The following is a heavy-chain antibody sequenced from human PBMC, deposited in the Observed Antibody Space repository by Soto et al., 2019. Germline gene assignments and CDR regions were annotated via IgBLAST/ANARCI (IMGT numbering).Heavy chain of an antibody. CDR2: ISRDGHTT. CDR1: GFTFSTYA. CDR3: AKVEGNDYYYFFMDV. Sequence: GSLRLSCAGSGFTFSTYAMSWVRQAPGKGLEWVSGISRDGHTTYYADSVKGRFTVSRDNSKNTLFLQLNSLRAEDTAVYYCAKVEGNDYYYFFMDVWGKGTTVTVSS. V-gene: IGHV3-23*01. J-gene: IGHJ6*03.